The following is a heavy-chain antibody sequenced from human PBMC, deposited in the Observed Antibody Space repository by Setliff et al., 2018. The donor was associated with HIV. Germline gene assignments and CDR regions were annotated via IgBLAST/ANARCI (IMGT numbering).Heavy chain of an antibody. CDR3: ARAPFYYGSGSYQTFDY. CDR2: IYYSGST. V-gene: IGHV4-4*07. J-gene: IGHJ4*02. CDR1: GGSISSHY. D-gene: IGHD3-10*01. Sequence: PSETLSLTCTVSGGSISSHYWSWIRQPAGKGLEWIGSIYYSGSTYYNPSLKSRVTISVDTSKNQFSLKLSSVTAADSAVYYCARAPFYYGSGSYQTFDYWGQGTLVTVSS.